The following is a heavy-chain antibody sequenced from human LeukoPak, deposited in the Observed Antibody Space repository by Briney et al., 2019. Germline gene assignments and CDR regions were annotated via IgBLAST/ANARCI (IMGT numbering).Heavy chain of an antibody. V-gene: IGHV3-23*01. D-gene: IGHD5-24*01. J-gene: IGHJ5*02. Sequence: GGSLRLSCAASGFTFSTFAMTWVRQAPGKGLEWVSGVVGGGTTYYADSVKGRFTLSKDNSKKTVYLQMNSLRVEDTAIYYCAKDLHYNDGRWEFDPWGQGTLSPSPQ. CDR1: GFTFSTFA. CDR2: VVGGGTT. CDR3: AKDLHYNDGRWEFDP.